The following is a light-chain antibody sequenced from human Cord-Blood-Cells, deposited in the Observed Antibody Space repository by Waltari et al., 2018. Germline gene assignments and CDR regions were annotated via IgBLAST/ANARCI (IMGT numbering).Light chain of an antibody. Sequence: SSELTPDPAVSVALGQPVRIPCQGDSLRSYYARWYQQKPGQAPVLVIYGKNNRPSGIPDRFSGSSSGNTASLTITGAQAEDEADYYCNSRDSSGKRVFGGGTKLTVL. V-gene: IGLV3-19*01. CDR1: SLRSYY. CDR3: NSRDSSGKRV. CDR2: GKN. J-gene: IGLJ2*01.